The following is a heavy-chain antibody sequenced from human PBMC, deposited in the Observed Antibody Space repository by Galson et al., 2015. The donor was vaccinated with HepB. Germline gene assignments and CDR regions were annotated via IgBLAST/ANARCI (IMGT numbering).Heavy chain of an antibody. J-gene: IGHJ6*02. CDR3: TTDRISPWDV. CDR2: ITGSGPDT. V-gene: IGHV3-23*01. CDR1: GFTFSDFA. Sequence: SLRLSCAASGFTFSDFAISWVRQTPGKGLEWVSAITGSGPDTYHADSVKGRFTISRDNSKNTLYLQMNSLRAEDTAVYYCTTDRISPWDVWGQGTTVTVSS. D-gene: IGHD2/OR15-2a*01.